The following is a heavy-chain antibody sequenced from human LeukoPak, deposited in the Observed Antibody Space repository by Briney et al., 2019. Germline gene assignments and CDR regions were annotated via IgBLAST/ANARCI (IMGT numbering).Heavy chain of an antibody. J-gene: IGHJ4*02. Sequence: GRSLRLSCAASGFTFDDYAMHWVRQAPGKGLEWVANIKQDGSEKYYVDSVKGRFTISRDNAKNSLHLQMNSLRAEDTAVYYCAREGLTVWELPHFDYWGQGTLVTVSS. D-gene: IGHD1-26*01. CDR2: IKQDGSEK. V-gene: IGHV3-7*01. CDR3: AREGLTVWELPHFDY. CDR1: GFTFDDYA.